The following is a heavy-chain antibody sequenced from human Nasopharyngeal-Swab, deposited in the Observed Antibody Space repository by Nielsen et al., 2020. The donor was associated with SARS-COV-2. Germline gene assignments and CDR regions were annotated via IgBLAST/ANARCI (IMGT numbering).Heavy chain of an antibody. V-gene: IGHV3-15*07. D-gene: IGHD3-22*01. CDR3: TTATAAAGTYYYDSSGYYYFDY. CDR2: IKSKTDGGTT. J-gene: IGHJ4*02. Sequence: VRQAPGKGLEWVGRIKSKTDGGTTDYAAPVKGRFTISRDDSKNTLYLQMNSLKTEDTAVYYCTTATAAAGTYYYDSSGYYYFDYGGQGTLVTVSS.